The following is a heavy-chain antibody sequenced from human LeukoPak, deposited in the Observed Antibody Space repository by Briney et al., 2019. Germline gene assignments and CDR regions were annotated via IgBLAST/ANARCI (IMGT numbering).Heavy chain of an antibody. CDR3: AKDLEQWLVLGLFDY. D-gene: IGHD6-19*01. CDR2: ISGSGGST. CDR1: GFTFSSYA. Sequence: GGSLRLSCAASGFTFSSYAMSWVRQAPGKGLEWVSAISGSGGSTYYAASVKGRFTISRDNSKNTLYLQMNSLRAEDTAVYYCAKDLEQWLVLGLFDYWGQGTLVTVSS. V-gene: IGHV3-23*01. J-gene: IGHJ4*02.